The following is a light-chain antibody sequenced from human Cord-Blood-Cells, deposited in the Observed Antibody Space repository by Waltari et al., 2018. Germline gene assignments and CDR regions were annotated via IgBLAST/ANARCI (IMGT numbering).Light chain of an antibody. CDR1: QSVLYSSNNKNY. CDR2: WAS. Sequence: AVSVALRTTINSKSSQSVLYSSNNKNYLAWYQQKPGQPPKLLIYWASTRESGVPDRISGHRCGSALTRVKTCVLPNDVATYYCQQNYSTPPTFGQGTKVEIK. CDR3: QQNYSTPPT. V-gene: IGKV4-1*01. J-gene: IGKJ1*01.